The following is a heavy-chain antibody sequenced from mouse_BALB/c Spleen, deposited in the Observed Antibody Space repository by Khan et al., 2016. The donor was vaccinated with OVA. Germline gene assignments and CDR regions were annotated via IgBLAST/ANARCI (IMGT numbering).Heavy chain of an antibody. V-gene: IGHV14-3*02. CDR1: GFTINDTY. J-gene: IGHJ4*01. CDR3: ARTSSLGPVDY. CDR2: IDPASDNT. D-gene: IGHD3-3*01. Sequence: VQLQQSGAELVKPGASVKLSCTASGFTINDTYMHWVKQRPEQGLEWIGRIDPASDNTKYDPQFQAKATITADPSSNIAYLQLSSLPSEDTAVYYCARTSSLGPVDYWGQGTSVTVAS.